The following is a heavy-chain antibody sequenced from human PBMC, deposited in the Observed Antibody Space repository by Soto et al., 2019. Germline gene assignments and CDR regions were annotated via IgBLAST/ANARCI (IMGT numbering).Heavy chain of an antibody. CDR3: ARGIIAARYYYYGMDV. J-gene: IGHJ6*02. CDR2: INPNSGGT. D-gene: IGHD6-6*01. V-gene: IGHV1-2*04. CDR1: GYTFTGYY. Sequence: ASVKVSCKASGYTFTGYYMHWVRQAPGQGLEWMGWINPNSGGTNYAQKFQGWVTMTRDTSISTAYMELSRLRSDDTAVYYCARGIIAARYYYYGMDVWGQGTTVTVSS.